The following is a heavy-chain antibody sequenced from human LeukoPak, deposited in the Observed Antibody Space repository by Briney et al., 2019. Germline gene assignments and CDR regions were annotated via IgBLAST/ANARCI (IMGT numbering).Heavy chain of an antibody. D-gene: IGHD3-16*02. CDR1: GFTFSTYS. CDR3: ARGSSIDNVWGTYRQFDY. V-gene: IGHV3-48*01. Sequence: PGGSLRLSCAASGFTFSTYSMNWVRQAPGKGLEWLSYISSSHSTIYSADSVKGRFTISRDNAKNSLYLQMNSLRAEDTAVYYCARGSSIDNVWGTYRQFDYWGQGTLVTVSS. CDR2: ISSSHSTI. J-gene: IGHJ4*02.